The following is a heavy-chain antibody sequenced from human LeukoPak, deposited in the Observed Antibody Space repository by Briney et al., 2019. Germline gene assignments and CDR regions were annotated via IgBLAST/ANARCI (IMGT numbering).Heavy chain of an antibody. CDR3: AASSITMASSRSSWFDP. CDR2: INPSGGST. CDR1: GYTFTSYY. J-gene: IGHJ5*02. V-gene: IGHV1-46*01. D-gene: IGHD3-10*01. Sequence: GASVNVSCKASGYTFTSYYMHWVRQAPGQGLEWMGIINPSGGSTSYVQKFQGRVTMTRDTSTSTVYMELSSLRSEDTAVYYCAASSITMASSRSSWFDPWGQGTLVTVSS.